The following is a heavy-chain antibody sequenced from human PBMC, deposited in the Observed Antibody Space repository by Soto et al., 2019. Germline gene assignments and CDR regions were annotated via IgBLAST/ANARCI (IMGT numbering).Heavy chain of an antibody. J-gene: IGHJ4*02. CDR3: TTGLGSESYSHDRY. CDR1: ACSISSSGYY. D-gene: IGHD3-10*01. Sequence: SETLSLTCTVSACSISSSGYYWSWIRQHPGEGLEWIGYIHYSGSTYYNPSLKSRVTISIDTSKNQFSLKLSSVSAADTALYYCTTGLGSESYSHDRYWGPGTLVTVSS. CDR2: IHYSGST. V-gene: IGHV4-31*03.